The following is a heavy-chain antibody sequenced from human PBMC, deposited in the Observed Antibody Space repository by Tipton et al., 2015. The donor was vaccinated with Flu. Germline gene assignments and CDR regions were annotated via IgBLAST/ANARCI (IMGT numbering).Heavy chain of an antibody. J-gene: IGHJ4*02. CDR1: GYTFTSYG. CDR2: ISAYNGNT. D-gene: IGHD2-21*01. V-gene: IGHV1-18*04. Sequence: QVQLVQSGAEVKKPGASVKVSCKASGYTFTSYGISWVRQAPGQGLEWMGWISAYNGNTNYAQKLQGRVTMTTDTSTSTAYMELRSLRSDDTAVYYCARAAVIAYCGGDCYSAPVDYWGQGTLVTVSS. CDR3: ARAAVIAYCGGDCYSAPVDY.